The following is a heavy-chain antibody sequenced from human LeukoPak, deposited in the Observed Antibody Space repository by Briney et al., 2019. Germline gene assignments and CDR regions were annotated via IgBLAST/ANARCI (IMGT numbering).Heavy chain of an antibody. J-gene: IGHJ4*02. CDR1: GFTFSSYA. Sequence: PRGSLRLSCAASGFTFSSYAMSWVRQAPGKGLEWVSAISGSGGSTYYADSVKGRFTISRDNSKNTLYLQMNSLRAEDTAVYYCANQGRLVWYYFDYWGQETLVTVSS. CDR2: ISGSGGST. CDR3: ANQGRLVWYYFDY. D-gene: IGHD6-19*01. V-gene: IGHV3-23*01.